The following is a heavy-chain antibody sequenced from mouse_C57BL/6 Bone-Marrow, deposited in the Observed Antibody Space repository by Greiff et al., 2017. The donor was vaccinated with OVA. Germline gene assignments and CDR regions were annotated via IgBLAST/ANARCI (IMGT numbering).Heavy chain of an antibody. D-gene: IGHD1-1*01. J-gene: IGHJ3*01. Sequence: QVHVKQPGAELVKPGASVKMSCKASGYTFTSYWITWVKQRPGQGLEWIGDIFPGSGSTNYNEKFKSKATLTVDTSSSTAYMQLSSLTSEDSAVYYCAFTTEFAYWGQGTLVTVSA. CDR1: GYTFTSYW. CDR3: AFTTEFAY. CDR2: IFPGSGST. V-gene: IGHV1-55*01.